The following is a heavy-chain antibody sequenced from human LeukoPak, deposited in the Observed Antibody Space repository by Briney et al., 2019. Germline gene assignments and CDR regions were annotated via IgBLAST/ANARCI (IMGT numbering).Heavy chain of an antibody. J-gene: IGHJ5*02. CDR2: IYTSGST. CDR3: ARGAWELLVGWFDP. V-gene: IGHV4-61*02. CDR1: GGSISSGSYY. Sequence: SETLSLTCTVSGGSISSGSYYWSWIRRPAGKGLEWIGRIYTSGSTNYNPSLKSRVTISVDTSKNQFSLKLSSVTAADTAVYYCARGAWELLVGWFDPWGQGTLVTVSS. D-gene: IGHD1-26*01.